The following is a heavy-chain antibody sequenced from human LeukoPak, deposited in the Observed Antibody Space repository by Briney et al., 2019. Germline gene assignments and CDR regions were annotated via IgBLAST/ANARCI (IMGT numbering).Heavy chain of an antibody. J-gene: IGHJ5*02. D-gene: IGHD2-15*01. CDR3: TRRVSATRWFDP. CDR1: GFTFGSYW. V-gene: IGHV3-74*01. Sequence: GGSLRLSCAASGFTFGSYWMHWVRQPPGKGLVWVSRINSDGSTTNYADSVKGRFTISRDNAENTLYLQMNSLRVEDTAVYYCTRRVSATRWFDPWGQGTLVTVSS. CDR2: INSDGSTT.